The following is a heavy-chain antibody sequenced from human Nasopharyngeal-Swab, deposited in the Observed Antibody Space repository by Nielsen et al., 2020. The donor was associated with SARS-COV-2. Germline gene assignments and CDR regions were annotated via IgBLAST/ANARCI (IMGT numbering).Heavy chain of an antibody. D-gene: IGHD6-19*01. CDR3: AKFPLSRYSSAVY. Sequence: GESLKISCAASGFTFSSYGMHWVRQAPGKGLEWVAVIWYDGSNKYYADSVKGRFTISRDNSKNTLYLQMNSLRAEDTAVYYCAKFPLSRYSSAVYWGQGTLVTVSS. CDR2: IWYDGSNK. CDR1: GFTFSSYG. J-gene: IGHJ4*02. V-gene: IGHV3-33*06.